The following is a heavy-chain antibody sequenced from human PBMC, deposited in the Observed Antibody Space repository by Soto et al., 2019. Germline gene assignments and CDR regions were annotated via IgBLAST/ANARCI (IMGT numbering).Heavy chain of an antibody. J-gene: IGHJ6*02. V-gene: IGHV3-48*03. CDR2: ISSSGSTI. CDR3: AGDLRGVSAAKYGMDV. CDR1: GFTFSIYE. D-gene: IGHD2-2*01. Sequence: PGGSLRLSCAASGFTFSIYEMNWVRQAPGKGLEWVSYISSSGSTIYYADSVKGRFTISRDNAKNSLYLQMNSLRAEDTAVYYCAGDLRGVSAAKYGMDVWGQGTTVTVSS.